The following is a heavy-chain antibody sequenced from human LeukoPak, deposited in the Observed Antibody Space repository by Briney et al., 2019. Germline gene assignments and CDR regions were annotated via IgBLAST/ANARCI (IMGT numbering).Heavy chain of an antibody. CDR2: IYSVGSP. Sequence: SETLSLTCTVSGASISDYYWGWIRQPPGKGLEWIGHIYSVGSPTCSPSLMSRVSISVDTSKNQFSLELSSVTAVDTAVYYCARRFRTGGNLHHDAYDVWGQGTVVTVSS. D-gene: IGHD1-14*01. J-gene: IGHJ3*01. CDR3: ARRFRTGGNLHHDAYDV. V-gene: IGHV4-4*09. CDR1: GASISDYY.